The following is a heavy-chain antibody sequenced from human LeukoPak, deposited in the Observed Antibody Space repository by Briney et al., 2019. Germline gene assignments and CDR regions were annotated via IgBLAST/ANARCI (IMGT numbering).Heavy chain of an antibody. CDR3: VKGLEDRHDSSGYYSNWFDP. V-gene: IGHV3-23*01. CDR2: INASGGNT. Sequence: GGSLRLSCAASGFAFNFYAMTWVRQAPGKGLQWVSTINASGGNTYYADSVRGRFTISRDNSRDTLYVQMNSLRAEDTAIYYCVKGLEDRHDSSGYYSNWFDPWGQGTLVTVSS. D-gene: IGHD3-22*01. CDR1: GFAFNFYA. J-gene: IGHJ5*02.